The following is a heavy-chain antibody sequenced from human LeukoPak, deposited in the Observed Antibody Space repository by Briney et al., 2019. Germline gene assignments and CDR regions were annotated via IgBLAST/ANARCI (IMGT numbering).Heavy chain of an antibody. CDR3: ARVSLYSSGWYMGMDV. D-gene: IGHD6-19*01. J-gene: IGHJ6*02. CDR2: TYYRSKRYN. CDR1: GDSVSSNSAA. Sequence: SQTLSLTCAISGDSVSSNSAAWNWIRQSPSRGLEWLGRTYYRSKRYNDYAVSVKSRITINPDTSKNQFSLQLNSVTPEDTAVYYCARVSLYSSGWYMGMDVWGQGTTVTVSS. V-gene: IGHV6-1*01.